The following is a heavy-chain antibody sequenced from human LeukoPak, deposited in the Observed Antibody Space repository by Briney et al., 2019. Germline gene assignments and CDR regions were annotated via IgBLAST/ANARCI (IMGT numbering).Heavy chain of an antibody. CDR3: ARTLFYDSSGYFGY. D-gene: IGHD3-22*01. V-gene: IGHV3-21*01. J-gene: IGHJ4*02. CDR2: ISSSSSYI. Sequence: PGGSLRLSRAASGFTFSTYSLNWVHQAPGKGLEWVSSISSSSSYIYYADSVKGRFTISRDNAKNSLYLQMNSLRAEDTAVYYCARTLFYDSSGYFGYWGQGTLVTVSS. CDR1: GFTFSTYS.